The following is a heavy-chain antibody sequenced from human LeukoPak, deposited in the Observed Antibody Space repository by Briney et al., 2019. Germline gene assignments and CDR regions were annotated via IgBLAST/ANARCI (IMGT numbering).Heavy chain of an antibody. CDR3: ARGLPATMASYDY. Sequence: ASVKVSCKXSGYTFTSYDINWVRQATGQGLERMGWMNPNSGNTGYAQKFQGRVTITRNTSISTAYMELSSLRSEDTAVYYCARGLPATMASYDYWGQGTLVTVSS. CDR2: MNPNSGNT. CDR1: GYTFTSYD. J-gene: IGHJ4*02. V-gene: IGHV1-8*03. D-gene: IGHD2-2*01.